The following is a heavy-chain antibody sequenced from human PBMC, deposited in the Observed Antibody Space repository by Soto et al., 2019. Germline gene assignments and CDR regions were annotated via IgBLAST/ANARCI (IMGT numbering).Heavy chain of an antibody. CDR2: ISRDGSNK. D-gene: IGHD3-9*01. CDR1: GFPFSSNG. V-gene: IGHV3-30*18. Sequence: QVQLVESGGGVFQPGGSLRLSCEASGFPFSSNGMHWVRQAPGKGLEGVAFISRDGSNKYYADSVKGRFTISRDNSKNTMYQQMDSLRAEDTAVYYCAKDIGILTGYKVIDYWGQGTLVTVSS. J-gene: IGHJ4*02. CDR3: AKDIGILTGYKVIDY.